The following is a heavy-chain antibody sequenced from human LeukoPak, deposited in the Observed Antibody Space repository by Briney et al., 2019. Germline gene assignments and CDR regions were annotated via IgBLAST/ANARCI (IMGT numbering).Heavy chain of an antibody. J-gene: IGHJ4*02. CDR2: IIPIFGTA. Sequence: ASVKVSCKASGGTFNNYTISWVRQAPGQGLEWMGGIIPIFGTANYAQKFQGRVTITADKSTSTVYMDLSSLRSEDTAVYYCATTTIRLGYWGQGTLVTVSS. CDR3: ATTTIRLGY. CDR1: GGTFNNYT. D-gene: IGHD1-26*01. V-gene: IGHV1-69*06.